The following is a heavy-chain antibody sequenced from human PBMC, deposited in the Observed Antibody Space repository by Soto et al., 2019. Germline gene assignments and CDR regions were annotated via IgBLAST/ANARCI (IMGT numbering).Heavy chain of an antibody. J-gene: IGHJ6*02. D-gene: IGHD2-2*01. CDR2: LNPKSGGT. CDR1: GFTFSDYY. Sequence: ASVKVSCKASGFTFSDYYMHWVREAPGQGLEWMGWLNPKSGGTTYAQKFQGRLTLSRDTSINTAYMELSRLSIDDTALYYCARERYQVLSDGMDVWGQGTTVTVSS. CDR3: ARERYQVLSDGMDV. V-gene: IGHV1-2*02.